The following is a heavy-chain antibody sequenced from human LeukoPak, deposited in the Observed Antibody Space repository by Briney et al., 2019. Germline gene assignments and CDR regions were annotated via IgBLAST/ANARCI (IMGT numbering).Heavy chain of an antibody. D-gene: IGHD3-22*01. CDR3: ARLYYDSGGYYGAWFDP. V-gene: IGHV5-51*01. Sequence: GESLKISCKGSGYSFTSYWIGWVRQMPGKGLEWMGIIYPGDSDTRYSPSFQGQVTISADKSISTAYLQWSSLKASDTAMYYCARLYYDSGGYYGAWFDPWGQGTLVTVSS. J-gene: IGHJ5*02. CDR1: GYSFTSYW. CDR2: IYPGDSDT.